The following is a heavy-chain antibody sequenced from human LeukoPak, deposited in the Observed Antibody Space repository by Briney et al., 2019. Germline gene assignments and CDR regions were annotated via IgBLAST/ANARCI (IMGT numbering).Heavy chain of an antibody. CDR1: GYTFTEYY. D-gene: IGHD6-13*01. Sequence: ASVKVSCKVSGYTFTEYYMHWVQQAPGKGLEWMGLVDPEDGETIYAEKFQGRVTITADTSTDTAYMELSSLRSEDTAVYYCASVSIAASGTDFDYWGQGTLVTVSS. CDR2: VDPEDGET. J-gene: IGHJ4*02. CDR3: ASVSIAASGTDFDY. V-gene: IGHV1-69-2*01.